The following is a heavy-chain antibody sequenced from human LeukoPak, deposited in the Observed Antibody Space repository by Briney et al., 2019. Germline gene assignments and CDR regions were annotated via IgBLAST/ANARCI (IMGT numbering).Heavy chain of an antibody. D-gene: IGHD6-13*01. CDR3: AREVTGGAAGTRPILDY. V-gene: IGHV4-30-4*08. Sequence: SQTLSLTCTVSGGSISSGDYCWSWIRQPPGKGLEWIGYIYYSGSTYYNPSLKSRVTISVDTSKIQFSLKLSSVTAADTAVYYCAREVTGGAAGTRPILDYWGQGTLVTVSS. CDR2: IYYSGST. CDR1: GGSISSGDYC. J-gene: IGHJ4*02.